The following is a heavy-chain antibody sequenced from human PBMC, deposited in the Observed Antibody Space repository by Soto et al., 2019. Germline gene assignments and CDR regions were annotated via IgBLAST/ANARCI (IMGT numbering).Heavy chain of an antibody. CDR3: ARDRGIVAANCWVDP. J-gene: IGHJ5*02. Sequence: EVQLVESGGGLVQPGGSLRLSCASSGFTFSTYNMNWVRQAPGKGLEWVSYISTRSSIIYYAESVKGRFTISRDDAKNSPYLHMNSLRGEDAAVYYCARDRGIVAANCWVDPWGQGTLVTVSA. CDR1: GFTFSTYN. V-gene: IGHV3-48*01. CDR2: ISTRSSII. D-gene: IGHD1-26*01.